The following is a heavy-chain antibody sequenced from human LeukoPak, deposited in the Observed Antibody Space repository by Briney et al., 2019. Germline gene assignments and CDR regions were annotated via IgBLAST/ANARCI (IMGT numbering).Heavy chain of an antibody. Sequence: ASMKVSCKASGYTFTSYDINWVRQATGQGLEWMGWMNPNSGNTGYAQKFQGRVTMTRNTSISTAYMELSSLRSEDTAVYYCARGRGHNWNFHNWFDPWGQGTLVTVSS. CDR1: GYTFTSYD. J-gene: IGHJ5*02. CDR3: ARGRGHNWNFHNWFDP. CDR2: MNPNSGNT. D-gene: IGHD1-7*01. V-gene: IGHV1-8*01.